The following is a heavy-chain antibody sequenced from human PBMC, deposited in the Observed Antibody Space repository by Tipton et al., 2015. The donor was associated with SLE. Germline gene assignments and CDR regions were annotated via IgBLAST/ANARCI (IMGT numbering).Heavy chain of an antibody. D-gene: IGHD6-19*01. V-gene: IGHV3-48*03. CDR3: ASSGWSLGGDY. Sequence: SLRLSCAASGFTFSSYEMNWVRQAPGKGLEWISYISSSGSATYYADSVKGRYTISRDNAKNSLYLQMNSLRAEDTAVYYCASSGWSLGGDYWGHGTLVTVSS. CDR2: ISSSGSAT. CDR1: GFTFSSYE. J-gene: IGHJ4*01.